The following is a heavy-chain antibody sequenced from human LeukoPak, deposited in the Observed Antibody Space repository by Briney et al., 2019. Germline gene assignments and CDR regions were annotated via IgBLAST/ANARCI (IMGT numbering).Heavy chain of an antibody. CDR1: GLTFSSYA. D-gene: IGHD2-21*02. CDR2: ISSNGGST. CDR3: AKVGAYCGGDCKAFDI. J-gene: IGHJ3*02. V-gene: IGHV3-64*01. Sequence: PGGSLRLSCAASGLTFSSYAMQWVRQAPGKGLEYVSAISSNGGSTYYANSVKGRFTISRDNSKNTLYLQMGSLRAEDMAVYYCAKVGAYCGGDCKAFDIWGQGTMVTVSS.